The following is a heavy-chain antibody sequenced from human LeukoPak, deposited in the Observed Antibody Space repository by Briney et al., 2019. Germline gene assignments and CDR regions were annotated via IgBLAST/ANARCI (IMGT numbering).Heavy chain of an antibody. CDR2: IKQDGSEK. J-gene: IGHJ4*02. V-gene: IGHV3-7*01. Sequence: GGSLRLSCAASVFTFSSYWMSWVRQAPGKGLEWVANIKQDGSEKYYVDSVKGRFTISRDNAKNSLYLQMNSLRAEDTAVYCCARDGYYGDPFDYWGQGTLVTVSS. D-gene: IGHD4-17*01. CDR1: VFTFSSYW. CDR3: ARDGYYGDPFDY.